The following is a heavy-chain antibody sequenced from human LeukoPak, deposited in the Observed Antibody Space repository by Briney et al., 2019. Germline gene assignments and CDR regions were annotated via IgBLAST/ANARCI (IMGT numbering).Heavy chain of an antibody. CDR3: ARNSGIYSSGWETVDY. CDR1: GGSFSGNY. V-gene: IGHV4-34*01. Sequence: SETLSLTCAVYGGSFSGNYWSWIRQPPGKGLEWIGGINHSGSTNYNPPLKSRVTISVDTSQNQSSLKLSSVTAADTAVYYCARNSGIYSSGWETVDYSGQGTLVTVSS. J-gene: IGHJ4*02. CDR2: INHSGST. D-gene: IGHD6-19*01.